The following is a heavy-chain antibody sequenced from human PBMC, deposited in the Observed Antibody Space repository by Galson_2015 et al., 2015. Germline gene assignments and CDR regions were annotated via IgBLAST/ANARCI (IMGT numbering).Heavy chain of an antibody. CDR3: AAELYRDGRCCAFDY. V-gene: IGHV3-23*01. J-gene: IGHJ4*02. CDR2: ISGSGGTT. D-gene: IGHD2-15*01. CDR1: GFTFSSYA. Sequence: SLRLSCAASGFTFSSYAMGWVRQAPGKGLEWVSGISGSGGTTYYADSVKGRFTISRDNSKNTLDLQMNSLRAEDTAVYYCAAELYRDGRCCAFDYWGQGTLITVSS.